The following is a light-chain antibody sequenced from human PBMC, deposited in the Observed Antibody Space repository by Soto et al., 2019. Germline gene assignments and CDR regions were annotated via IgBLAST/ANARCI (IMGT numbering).Light chain of an antibody. CDR3: GTWDSSLSAGV. V-gene: IGLV1-51*01. CDR2: DNN. Sequence: QSALTQPASVSGSPGQSITISCTGTSSDVGGYDYVSWYQQQPGKAPKLMIYDNNKRPSGIPDRFSGSKSGTSATLGITGLQTGDEADYYCGTWDSSLSAGVFGGGTKVTVL. CDR1: SSDVGGYDY. J-gene: IGLJ2*01.